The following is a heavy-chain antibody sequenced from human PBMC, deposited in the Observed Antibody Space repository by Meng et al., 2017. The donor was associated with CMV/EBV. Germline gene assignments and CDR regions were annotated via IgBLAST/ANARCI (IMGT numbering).Heavy chain of an antibody. D-gene: IGHD3-22*01. CDR2: MKQDGSEK. Sequence: GESLKISCAASGFTFSSYWMSWVRQAPGKGLEWVANMKQDGSEKYYVDSVKGRFTISRDNAKNSLYLQMNSLRAEDTAVYYCARELYYYDSSGYPRDYYYYGMDVWGQGTTVTVSS. J-gene: IGHJ6*02. CDR1: GFTFSSYW. CDR3: ARELYYYDSSGYPRDYYYYGMDV. V-gene: IGHV3-7*01.